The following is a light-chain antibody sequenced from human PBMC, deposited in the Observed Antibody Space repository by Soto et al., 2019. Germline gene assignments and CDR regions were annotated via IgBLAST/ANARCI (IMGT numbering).Light chain of an antibody. CDR3: CSYGGSFPYV. CDR1: SSDVGGYDY. J-gene: IGLJ1*01. CDR2: DVT. Sequence: QSALTQPTSVPGSPGQSVTISCTGTSSDVGGYDYVSWYQQRPGKAPKLLIYDVTKRPSGVPDRFSGSKSGNTASLTISGLQAEDEADFYCCSYGGSFPYVFGTGTKVTVL. V-gene: IGLV2-11*01.